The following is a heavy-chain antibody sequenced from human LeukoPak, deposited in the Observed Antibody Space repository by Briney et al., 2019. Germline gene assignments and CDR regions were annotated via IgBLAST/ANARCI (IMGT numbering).Heavy chain of an antibody. V-gene: IGHV4-34*01. CDR3: ARDRRVFCSSTSCYGQRFDY. CDR2: INHSGSA. Sequence: PSETLSLTCAVYGGSFSGYYWSWIRQPPGKGLEWIGEINHSGSANYNPSLKSRVTISVDTSKNQFSLKLSSVTAADTAVYYCARDRRVFCSSTSCYGQRFDYWGQGTLVTVSS. J-gene: IGHJ4*02. D-gene: IGHD2-2*01. CDR1: GGSFSGYY.